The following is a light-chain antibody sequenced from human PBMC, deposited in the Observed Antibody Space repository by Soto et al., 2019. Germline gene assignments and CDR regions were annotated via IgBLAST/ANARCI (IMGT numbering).Light chain of an antibody. Sequence: DIQMTQSPSTLSASVGDRVTITCRASQSISSWLAWYQQKPGKAPKLLIYKASSLESGVPSRFSGSGSGTEFTLTISSLQHDDFATYYCQQYNSYSPEYTFGQGTKLEIK. J-gene: IGKJ2*01. CDR2: KAS. V-gene: IGKV1-5*03. CDR1: QSISSW. CDR3: QQYNSYSPEYT.